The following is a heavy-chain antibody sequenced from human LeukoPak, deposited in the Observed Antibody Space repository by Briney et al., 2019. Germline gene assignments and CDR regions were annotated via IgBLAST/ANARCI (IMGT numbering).Heavy chain of an antibody. V-gene: IGHV3-7*01. J-gene: IGHJ6*02. CDR1: GFTFSSYW. CDR2: IKQDGSEK. Sequence: GGSLRLSCAASGFTFSSYWMSWVCQAPGKGLEWVANIKQDGSEKYYVDSVKGRFTISRDNAKNSLYLQMNSLRAEDTAVYYCARFTKRGPYYYYYSMDVWGQGTTVTVSS. D-gene: IGHD3-3*01. CDR3: ARFTKRGPYYYYYSMDV.